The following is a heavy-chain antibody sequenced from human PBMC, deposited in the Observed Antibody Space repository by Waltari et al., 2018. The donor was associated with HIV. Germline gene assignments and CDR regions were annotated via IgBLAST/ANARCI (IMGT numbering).Heavy chain of an antibody. CDR1: GFAFRSHG. Sequence: QEQLVESGGGVVQAGRSLRRACETSGFAFRSHGMHWVRQASGNGLEWVAVMAYDKINHVYADVVKGRFAGCRVNSKRTFFLQMYSLRVEGTAVYYWAKGVEEGEGVDGLPDVWGQGTLVTVTS. CDR3: AKGVEEGEGVDGLPDV. CDR2: MAYDKINH. D-gene: IGHD1-26*01. V-gene: IGHV3-30*18. J-gene: IGHJ4*02.